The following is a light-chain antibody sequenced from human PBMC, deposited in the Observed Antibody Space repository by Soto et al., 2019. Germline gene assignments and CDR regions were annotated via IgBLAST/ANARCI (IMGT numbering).Light chain of an antibody. J-gene: IGKJ4*01. V-gene: IGKV1-33*01. CDR2: DAF. CDR1: QDIKNY. CDR3: QQYDSLPPT. Sequence: DIQMTQSPSSLSAFVGDSITITCKASQDIKNYLNWYQNKPGKAPKLLIYDAFKSDTGVPSRFSGSGSGTDFTFTINNVQPEDIATYFCQQYDSLPPTFGGGTRV.